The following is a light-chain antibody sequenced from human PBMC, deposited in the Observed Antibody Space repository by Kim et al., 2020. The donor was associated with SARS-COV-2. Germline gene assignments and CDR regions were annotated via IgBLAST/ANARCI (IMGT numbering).Light chain of an antibody. CDR1: NSGSKN. J-gene: IGLJ2*01. CDR3: QVWDSSTAV. Sequence: SVAMRQTARITCGRNNSGSKNGHWYQQKPGQAPVLVIYRDSNRPTGIPVRFSGSNSGNTATLTISRAQAGDEADYYCQVWDSSTAVFGGGTQLTVL. V-gene: IGLV3-9*01. CDR2: RDS.